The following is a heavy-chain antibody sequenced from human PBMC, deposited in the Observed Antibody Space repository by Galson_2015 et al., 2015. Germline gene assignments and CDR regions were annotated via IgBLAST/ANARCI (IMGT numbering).Heavy chain of an antibody. Sequence: SLRLSCAASGFTFSSYSMNWVRQAPGKGLEWVSSVSSSSSYIYYADSVKGRFTISRDNAKNSLYLQMNSLRAEDTAVYYCARTGAPNYGSGSNPRYFDYWGQGTLVTVSS. CDR3: ARTGAPNYGSGSNPRYFDY. V-gene: IGHV3-21*01. CDR2: VSSSSSYI. CDR1: GFTFSSYS. D-gene: IGHD3-10*01. J-gene: IGHJ4*02.